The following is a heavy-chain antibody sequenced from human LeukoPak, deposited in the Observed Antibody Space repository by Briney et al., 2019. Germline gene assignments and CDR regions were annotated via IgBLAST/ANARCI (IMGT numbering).Heavy chain of an antibody. CDR2: IKQDGSEK. CDR3: ARTGYSSSWYSYYYYGMDV. Sequence: GGSLRLSCAASGFTFSSYWVSWVRQAPGKGLEWVANIKQDGSEKYYVDSVKGRFTISRDNAKNSLYLQMNSLRAEDTAVYYCARTGYSSSWYSYYYYGMDVWGQGTTVTVSS. CDR1: GFTFSSYW. J-gene: IGHJ6*02. D-gene: IGHD6-13*01. V-gene: IGHV3-7*01.